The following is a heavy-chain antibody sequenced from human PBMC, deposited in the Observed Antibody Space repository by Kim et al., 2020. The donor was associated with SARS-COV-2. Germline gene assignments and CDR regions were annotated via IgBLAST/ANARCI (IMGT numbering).Heavy chain of an antibody. V-gene: IGHV3-15*06. CDR3: TTYLMSVRPGGGDF. J-gene: IGHJ4*02. Sequence: NYAAPVKGRFVISRDDSKNTLYLQMNGLKTEDTAVYYCTTYLMSVRPGGGDFWGQGTLVTVSS. D-gene: IGHD2-8*01.